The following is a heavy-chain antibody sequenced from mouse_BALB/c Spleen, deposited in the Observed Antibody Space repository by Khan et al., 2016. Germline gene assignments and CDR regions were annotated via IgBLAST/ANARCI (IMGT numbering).Heavy chain of an antibody. CDR1: GYTFTDYW. CDR2: IDTSDSYT. Sequence: QVQLQQPGAELVMPGASVKMSCKASGYTFTDYWMHWVKQRPGQGLEWIGAIDTSDSYTSYNQKFKGKATLTVDESSSTAYMQLSSLTSEDSAVYYCASARRFSWFAYWGQGTLVTVSA. CDR3: ASARRFSWFAY. V-gene: IGHV1-69*01. J-gene: IGHJ3*01.